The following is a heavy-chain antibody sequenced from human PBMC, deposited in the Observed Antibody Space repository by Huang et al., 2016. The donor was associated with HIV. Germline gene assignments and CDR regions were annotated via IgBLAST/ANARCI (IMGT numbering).Heavy chain of an antibody. CDR1: GGSIRDSITNNY. D-gene: IGHD2-15*01. Sequence: QVLLQESGPRLVKPSESLSLSCTVSGGSIRDSITNNYWSWIRQSPGKGPEWIGNVDYNGRTDYSPSLKSRVTISIDISKKQFSLTLNSVTALDTAEYFCARQVVRWFSPHYIDYWGQGTLVTVSS. CDR2: VDYNGRT. V-gene: IGHV4-61*01. CDR3: ARQVVRWFSPHYIDY. J-gene: IGHJ4*02.